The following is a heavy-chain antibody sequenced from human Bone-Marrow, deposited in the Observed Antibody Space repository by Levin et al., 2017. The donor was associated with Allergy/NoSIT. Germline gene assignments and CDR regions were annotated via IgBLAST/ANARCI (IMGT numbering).Heavy chain of an antibody. Sequence: SCAASGFTFSNAWMSWVRQAPGKGLEWVGRIKSKTDGGTTDYTAPVKGRFTISRDDSKNTLYLQMNSLKSEDTAMYYCTKYSSGWSFDYWGQGTLVPVSS. CDR1: GFTFSNAW. J-gene: IGHJ4*02. D-gene: IGHD6-19*01. CDR2: IKSKTDGGTT. V-gene: IGHV3-15*05. CDR3: TKYSSGWSFDY.